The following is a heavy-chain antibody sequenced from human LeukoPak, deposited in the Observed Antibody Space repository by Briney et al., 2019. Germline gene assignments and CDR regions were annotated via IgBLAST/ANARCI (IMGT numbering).Heavy chain of an antibody. CDR3: ASGGSGYSPDDY. J-gene: IGHJ4*02. Sequence: SETLSFTCTVSGGSISSYYWSWIRQPPGKGLEWIGYIYTSGSTNYNPSLKSRVTISADTSKNQFSLKLSSVTAADTAVYYCASGGSGYSPDDYWGQGTLVTVSS. CDR2: IYTSGST. D-gene: IGHD3-22*01. CDR1: GGSISSYY. V-gene: IGHV4-4*09.